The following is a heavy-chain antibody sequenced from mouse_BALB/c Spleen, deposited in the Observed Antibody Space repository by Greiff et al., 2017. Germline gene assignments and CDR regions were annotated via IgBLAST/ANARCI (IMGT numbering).Heavy chain of an antibody. J-gene: IGHJ3*01. V-gene: IGHV1-26*01. D-gene: IGHD4-1*01. CDR2: VNPNNGGT. CDR1: GYSFSGYY. Sequence: GQLKESGPDLVKPGASVKISCTASGYSFSGYYMHWVKQSHGKSLEWIGRVNPNNGGTSYNQKFKGKAIFTVDKSSSTAYMELRSLTSEDSAVYYCAPNWDGGAWFAYWGQGTRVTVSA. CDR3: APNWDGGAWFAY.